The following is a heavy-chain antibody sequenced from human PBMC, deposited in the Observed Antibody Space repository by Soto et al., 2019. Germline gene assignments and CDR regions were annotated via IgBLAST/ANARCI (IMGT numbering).Heavy chain of an antibody. CDR1: GFTFSAYA. CDR2: IPSSSTTS. Sequence: GSLRLSCAASGFTFSAYAMTWVRQAPGKGLEWVSTIPSSSTTSYYADSVKGRFTISRDNAKNTLYLQMNSLRAEDTAVYYCARDRSYGSGSYYYYYGMDVWGQGTTVTVSS. J-gene: IGHJ6*02. CDR3: ARDRSYGSGSYYYYYGMDV. V-gene: IGHV3-23*01. D-gene: IGHD3-10*01.